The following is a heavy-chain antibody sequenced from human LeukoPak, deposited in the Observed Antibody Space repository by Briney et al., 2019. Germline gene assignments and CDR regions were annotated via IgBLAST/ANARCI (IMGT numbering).Heavy chain of an antibody. CDR1: GYTSSSYG. CDR2: ISTYNVNT. CDR3: AREDYGGTAYYYYYYGMDV. V-gene: IGHV1-18*01. D-gene: IGHD4-23*01. Sequence: ASVKVSCKSSGYTSSSYGISWMRQAPGQGLEWMGWISTYNVNTNYAQKFQGRVTMTTDTSTSTAYMELRSLRSDDTAVYYCAREDYGGTAYYYYYYGMDVWGQGTTVTVSS. J-gene: IGHJ6*02.